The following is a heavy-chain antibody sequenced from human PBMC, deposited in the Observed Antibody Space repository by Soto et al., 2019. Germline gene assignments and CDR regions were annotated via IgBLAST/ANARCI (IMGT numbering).Heavy chain of an antibody. CDR2: ISSSSSYI. J-gene: IGHJ4*02. CDR3: ARDGIAADVVTAIVGY. Sequence: EVQLVESGGGLVKPGGSLRLSCAASGFTFSSYSMNWVRQAPGKGLEWVSSISSSSSYIYYADSVKGRFTISRDNAKNSLQRQMNSLRAEDTAVYYCARDGIAADVVTAIVGYWGQGTLVTVSS. D-gene: IGHD2-21*02. CDR1: GFTFSSYS. V-gene: IGHV3-21*01.